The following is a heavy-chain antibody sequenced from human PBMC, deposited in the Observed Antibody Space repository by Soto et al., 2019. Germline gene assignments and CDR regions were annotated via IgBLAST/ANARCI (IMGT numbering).Heavy chain of an antibody. V-gene: IGHV4-30-2*01. D-gene: IGHD3-10*01. J-gene: IGHJ6*02. CDR2: IYHSGST. CDR3: ARVEVMVRGVRPEVHGMDV. CDR1: GGSISSGGYS. Sequence: SETLSLTCAVSGGSISSGGYSWSWIRQPPGKSLERIGYIYHSGSTYYNPSLKSRVTISVDRSKNQFSLKLSSVTAADTAVYYCARVEVMVRGVRPEVHGMDVWGQGTTVTVS.